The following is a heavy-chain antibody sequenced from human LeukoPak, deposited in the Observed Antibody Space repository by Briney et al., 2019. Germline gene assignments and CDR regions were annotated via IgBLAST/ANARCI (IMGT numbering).Heavy chain of an antibody. J-gene: IGHJ5*01. CDR3: ARAYRQQQRVWGNWFDS. D-gene: IGHD6-13*01. V-gene: IGHV1-18*04. CDR2: ISAYNGNT. CDR1: GYTFTGYY. Sequence: ASVKVSCKASGYTFTGYYMHWVRQAPGQGLEWMGWISAYNGNTNYAQKLQGRVTMTTDTSTSTAYMELRSLRSDDTAVYYCARAYRQQQRVWGNWFDSWGQGTLVTVSS.